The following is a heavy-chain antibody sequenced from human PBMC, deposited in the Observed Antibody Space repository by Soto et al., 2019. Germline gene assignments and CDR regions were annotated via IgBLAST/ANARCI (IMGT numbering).Heavy chain of an antibody. D-gene: IGHD2-2*01. Sequence: ASVKVSCKASGYTFTSYDMHWVGQAPGRGLEWMGIINPSGGSTSYAQKFQGRVTMTRDTSTSTVYMELSSLRSEDTAVYYCARDLSGVVVPAALKDDYWGQAALVTVSS. V-gene: IGHV1-46*01. J-gene: IGHJ4*02. CDR2: INPSGGST. CDR1: GYTFTSYD. CDR3: ARDLSGVVVPAALKDDY.